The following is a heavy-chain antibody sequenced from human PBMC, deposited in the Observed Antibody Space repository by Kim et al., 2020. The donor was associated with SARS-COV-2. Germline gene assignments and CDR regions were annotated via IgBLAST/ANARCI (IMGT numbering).Heavy chain of an antibody. D-gene: IGHD3-3*01. CDR3: AKVLSRDYDFWSGYSYFDD. CDR2: ISGDVDSI. CDR1: GFTFSSYA. J-gene: IGHJ4*02. V-gene: IGHV3-23*01. Sequence: GGSLRLSCAASGFTFSSYAVSWVRQAPGKGLEWVSAISGDVDSIYYADSVKGRFTISRDNSKNTLYLQMNSLRAEDTAIYYCAKVLSRDYDFWSGYSYFDDWGQGTLVTVSS.